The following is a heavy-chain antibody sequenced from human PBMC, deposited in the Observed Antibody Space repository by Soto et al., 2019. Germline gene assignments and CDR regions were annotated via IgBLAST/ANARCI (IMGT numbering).Heavy chain of an antibody. CDR1: GFIFSSYG. V-gene: IGHV3-30*03. CDR3: ATIAAPPAFNF. J-gene: IGHJ3*01. CDR2: ISFDGSFK. Sequence: GGSLRLSCAASGFIFSSYGMNWVRQAPGKGLEWVAVISFDGSFKYYADSVKGRFTISRDNSKNTLYLQINSLRTEDTAVYYCATIAAPPAFNFWGQGTMVTVSS. D-gene: IGHD6-13*01.